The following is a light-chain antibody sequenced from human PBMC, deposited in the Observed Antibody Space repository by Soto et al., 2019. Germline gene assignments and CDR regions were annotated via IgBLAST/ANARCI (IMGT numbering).Light chain of an antibody. CDR1: SSDVGSYNL. CDR2: EDN. V-gene: IGLV2-23*01. CDR3: CAFVRSNALL. J-gene: IGLJ2*01. Sequence: QSALTQPASVSGSPGQSITISCTGTSSDVGSYNLVSWYQHHPGKAPKFIIYEDNKRPSGVSNRFSGSKSGNTASLTISGLQAEDEDDYYCCAFVRSNALLFGGGTKVTVL.